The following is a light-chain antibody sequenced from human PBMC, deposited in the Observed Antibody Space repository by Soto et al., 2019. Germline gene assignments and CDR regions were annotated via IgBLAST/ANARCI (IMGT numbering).Light chain of an antibody. CDR1: QSISSW. J-gene: IGKJ3*01. CDR2: KAS. CDR3: QQYNSYTFT. V-gene: IGKV1-5*03. Sequence: DIQMTHSPSTLSASVGDRVTITCLASQSISSWLAWYQQKPGKAPKLLIYKASSLESGVPSRFSGSGSGTEFTLTISSLQPDDFATYYCQQYNSYTFTFGPGTKVDIK.